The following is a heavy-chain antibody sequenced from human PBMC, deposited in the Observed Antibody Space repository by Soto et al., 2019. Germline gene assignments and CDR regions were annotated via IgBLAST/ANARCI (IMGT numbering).Heavy chain of an antibody. D-gene: IGHD3-3*01. V-gene: IGHV1-24*01. CDR2: FDPEDGET. J-gene: IGHJ6*02. CDR3: ATKSSITIFGVVSPYYGMDV. Sequence: ASVKVSCKVSGYTLNELSMHWVRQAPGKGLEWMGGFDPEDGETIYAQKFQGRVTMTEDTSTDTAYMERSSLSSEDTAVYYCATKSSITIFGVVSPYYGMDVWGQGTTVTVSS. CDR1: GYTLNELS.